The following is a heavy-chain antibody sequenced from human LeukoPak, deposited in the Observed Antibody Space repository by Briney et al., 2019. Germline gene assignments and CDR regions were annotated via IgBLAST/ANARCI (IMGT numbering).Heavy chain of an antibody. D-gene: IGHD2-21*02. CDR1: GVSISSYY. Sequence: SETLSLTCTISGVSISSYYWSWIRQPLGKGLEWIGYIYYSGSTNYNPSLKSRVTISVDTSKNQFSLKLSSVTAADTAVYYCARQGRDGYIVDYWGQGTLVTVSS. CDR3: ARQGRDGYIVDY. CDR2: IYYSGST. J-gene: IGHJ4*02. V-gene: IGHV4-59*08.